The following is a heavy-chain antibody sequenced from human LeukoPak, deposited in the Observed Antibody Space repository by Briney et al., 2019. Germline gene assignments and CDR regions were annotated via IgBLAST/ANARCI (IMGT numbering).Heavy chain of an antibody. CDR2: INHSGST. CDR3: AREGCSSTSCYTNFDY. V-gene: IGHV4-34*01. CDR1: GGSFSGYY. J-gene: IGHJ4*02. D-gene: IGHD2-2*02. Sequence: SETLSLTCAVYGGSFSGYYWNWIRQPPGKGLEWIGEINHSGSTNYNPSLKSRVTISVDTSKNQFSLKLSSVTAADTAVYYCAREGCSSTSCYTNFDYWGQGTLVTVSS.